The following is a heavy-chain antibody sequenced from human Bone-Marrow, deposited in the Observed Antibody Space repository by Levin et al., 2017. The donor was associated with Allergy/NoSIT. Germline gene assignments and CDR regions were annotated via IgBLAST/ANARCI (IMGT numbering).Heavy chain of an antibody. D-gene: IGHD3-3*01. CDR3: ARGQADFWSGYSILTYSMHV. Sequence: PSQTLSLPCSVSDVSGGSFNNYFWTWIRQSPGKGLEWIGYMYSTGSTKYNPSLESRVTISMDMSKKVVSLNLYPGTAADTAVYSCARGQADFWSGYSILTYSMHVWGVGTPVTVS. V-gene: IGHV4-59*01. J-gene: IGHJ6*02. CDR2: MYSTGST. CDR1: GGSFNNYF.